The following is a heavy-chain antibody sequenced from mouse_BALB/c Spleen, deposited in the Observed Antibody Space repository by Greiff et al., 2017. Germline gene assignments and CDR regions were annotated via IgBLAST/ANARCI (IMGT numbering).Heavy chain of an antibody. CDR1: GFAFSSYD. CDR3: ARRSLTGSFDY. V-gene: IGHV5-12-1*01. D-gene: IGHD4-1*01. CDR2: ISSGGGST. J-gene: IGHJ2*01. Sequence: EVQRVESGGGLVKPGGSLKLSCAASGFAFSSYDMSWVRQTPEKRLEWVAYISSGGGSTYYPDTVKGRFTISRDNAKNTLYLQMSSLKSEDTAMYYCARRSLTGSFDYWGQGTTLTVSS.